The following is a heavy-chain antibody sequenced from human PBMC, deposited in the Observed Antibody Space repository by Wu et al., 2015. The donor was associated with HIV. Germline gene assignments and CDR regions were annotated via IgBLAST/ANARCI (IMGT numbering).Heavy chain of an antibody. D-gene: IGHD1-26*01. V-gene: IGHV1-2*02. CDR3: ARDSPLLVGYDY. Sequence: QVQLVQSGAEVKKPGAAVRISCKTSGYIFSDYYIHWVRQVSGQGLQWMGWINPDSGSTHYAQKFQGRVTMTSDASVTTAYMQLYRLTSDDTAVYFCARDSPLLVGYDYWAQGTLVTVSS. J-gene: IGHJ4*02. CDR1: GYIFSDYY. CDR2: INPDSGST.